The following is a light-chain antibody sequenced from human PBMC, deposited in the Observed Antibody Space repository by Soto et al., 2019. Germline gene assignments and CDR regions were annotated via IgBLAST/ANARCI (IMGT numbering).Light chain of an antibody. CDR2: RKN. Sequence: QSVLTQPPSASGTPGQRVTISCSGSSSNIGSNYLYWYQQLPGTTPKRLIYRKNQRPSGVPDRLSGAKSGASASLAISGLRSEDEADYYCAGWDDSLSGRVFGGGTKLTVL. CDR1: SSNIGSNY. J-gene: IGLJ3*02. V-gene: IGLV1-47*01. CDR3: AGWDDSLSGRV.